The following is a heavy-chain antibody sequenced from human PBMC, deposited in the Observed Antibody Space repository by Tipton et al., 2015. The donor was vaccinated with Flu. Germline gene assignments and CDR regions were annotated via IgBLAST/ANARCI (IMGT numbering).Heavy chain of an antibody. CDR3: AREGRNSGGLDY. Sequence: TLSLTCTVSGGSISSSSYHWGWIRQPPGMGLEWIGSVHYSGRTYQNPSLESRVTISVDTSKNQFSLKLSSVTAADTAVYFCAREGRNSGGLDYWGQETLVTVSS. D-gene: IGHD1-26*01. V-gene: IGHV4-39*07. J-gene: IGHJ4*02. CDR2: VHYSGRT. CDR1: GGSISSSSYH.